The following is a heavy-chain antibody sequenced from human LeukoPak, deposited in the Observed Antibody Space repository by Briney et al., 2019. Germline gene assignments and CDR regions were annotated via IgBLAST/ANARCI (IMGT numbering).Heavy chain of an antibody. CDR3: TRSQVGKYYYDSSGYYYIHY. D-gene: IGHD3-22*01. J-gene: IGHJ4*02. CDR2: IRSKAYGGTT. V-gene: IGHV3-49*04. CDR1: GFTFGDYA. Sequence: GGSLRPSCTASGFTFGDYAMSWVRQAPGKGLEWVGFIRSKAYGGTTEYAASVKGRFTISRDDSKSIAYLQMNSLKTEDTAVYYCTRSQVGKYYYDSSGYYYIHYWGQGTLVTVSS.